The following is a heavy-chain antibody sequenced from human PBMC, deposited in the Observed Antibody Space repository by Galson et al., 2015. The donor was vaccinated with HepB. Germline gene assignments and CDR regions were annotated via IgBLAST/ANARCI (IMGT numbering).Heavy chain of an antibody. CDR3: ARADYGGNSREYFQH. J-gene: IGHJ1*01. CDR2: ISAYNGNT. D-gene: IGHD4-23*01. Sequence: SVKVSCKASGYTFTSYGISWVRQAPGQGLEWMGWISAYNGNTNYAQKLQGRVTMTTDTSTSTAYMELRSLRSDDTAVYYCARADYGGNSREYFQHWGQGTLVTVSS. CDR1: GYTFTSYG. V-gene: IGHV1-18*01.